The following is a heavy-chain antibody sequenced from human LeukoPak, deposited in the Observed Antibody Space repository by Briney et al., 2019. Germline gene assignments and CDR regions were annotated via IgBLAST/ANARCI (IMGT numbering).Heavy chain of an antibody. CDR3: ASITMVRGAKYYYYYYMDV. D-gene: IGHD3-10*01. J-gene: IGHJ6*03. V-gene: IGHV4-34*01. Sequence: PSETLSLTCAVYGGSFSGYYWSWIRQPPGKGLEWIGEINHSGSTNYNPSLKSRVTISVDTSKNQFSLKLSSVTAADTAVYYCASITMVRGAKYYYYYYMDVWGKGTTVTISS. CDR1: GGSFSGYY. CDR2: INHSGST.